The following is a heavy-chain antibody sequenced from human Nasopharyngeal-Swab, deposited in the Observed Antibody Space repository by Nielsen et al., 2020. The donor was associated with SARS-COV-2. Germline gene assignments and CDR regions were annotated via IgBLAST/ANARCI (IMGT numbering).Heavy chain of an antibody. V-gene: IGHV3-53*05. D-gene: IGHD5-24*01. Sequence: GESLKISCAASGFTVSSNYMSWVRQAPGKGLEWVSVIYSGGSTYYADSVKGRFTISRDNAKNSLHLQMNSLRAEDTALYYCAKDMGDGYNPYLLWNFDYWGQGTLVTVSS. CDR1: GFTVSSNY. J-gene: IGHJ4*02. CDR2: IYSGGST. CDR3: AKDMGDGYNPYLLWNFDY.